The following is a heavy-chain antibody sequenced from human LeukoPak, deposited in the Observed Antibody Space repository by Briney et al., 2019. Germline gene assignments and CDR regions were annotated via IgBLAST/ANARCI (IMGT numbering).Heavy chain of an antibody. V-gene: IGHV4-59*01. CDR3: ARDYYASGRAIIFDI. CDR2: IYYSGST. Sequence: SETLSLTCSVSGGSISSYYWSWIRQPPGKGLEWIGYIYYSGSTNYNPSLKSRVTISVDTSKNQFSLKLSSVTAADTAVYYCARDYYASGRAIIFDIWGQGTMVTVSS. J-gene: IGHJ3*02. D-gene: IGHD3-10*01. CDR1: GGSISSYY.